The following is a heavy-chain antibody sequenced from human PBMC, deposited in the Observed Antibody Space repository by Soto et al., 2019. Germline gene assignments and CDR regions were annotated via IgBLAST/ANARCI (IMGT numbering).Heavy chain of an antibody. CDR3: ARGTVTTSYYYMDV. D-gene: IGHD4-17*01. J-gene: IGHJ6*03. CDR2: INHSGST. CDR1: GGSFSGYY. Sequence: PSETLSLTCAVYGGSFSGYYWSWIRQPPGKGLEWIGEINHSGSTNYNPSLKSRVTISVDTSKNQFSLKLSSVTAADTAVYYCARGTVTTSYYYMDVWGKGTTVTVSS. V-gene: IGHV4-34*01.